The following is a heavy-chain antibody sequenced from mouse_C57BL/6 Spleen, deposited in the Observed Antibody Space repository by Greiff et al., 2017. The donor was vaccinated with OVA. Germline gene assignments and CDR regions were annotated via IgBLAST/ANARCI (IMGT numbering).Heavy chain of an antibody. J-gene: IGHJ2*01. D-gene: IGHD1-1*01. CDR3: ARATRGVDY. CDR1: GYTFTSYW. CDR2: IDPSDSYT. Sequence: QVQLKQPGAELVRPGTSVKLSCKASGYTFTSYWMHWVKQRPGQGLEWIGVIDPSDSYTNYNQKFKGKATLTVDTSSSTAYMQLSSLTSEDSAVYYCARATRGVDYWGQGTTLTVSS. V-gene: IGHV1-59*01.